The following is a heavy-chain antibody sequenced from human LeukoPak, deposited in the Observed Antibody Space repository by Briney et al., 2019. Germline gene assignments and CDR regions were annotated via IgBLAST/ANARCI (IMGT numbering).Heavy chain of an antibody. V-gene: IGHV4-61*01. D-gene: IGHD3-3*01. CDR1: GGSVSSGSYY. Sequence: PSETLSLTCTVSGGSVSSGSYYWNWIRQPPGKGLEWIGYISYTGSTNYNPSLKSRVTISVDTSKNQFSLKLSSVTAADTAVYYCARGLRYFGVVIMHGMDVWGQGTTVTVSS. CDR3: ARGLRYFGVVIMHGMDV. CDR2: ISYTGST. J-gene: IGHJ6*02.